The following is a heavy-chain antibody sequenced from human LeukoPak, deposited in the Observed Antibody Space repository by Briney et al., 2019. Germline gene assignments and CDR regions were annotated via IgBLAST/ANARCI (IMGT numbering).Heavy chain of an antibody. CDR3: TTDGGGKSRPYYFDY. D-gene: IGHD3-16*01. CDR2: IKSKIDGGTT. Sequence: GGSLRLSCAASGFTFSNAWMSWVRQAPGKGLEWVGRIKSKIDGGTTDYAAPVKGRFTISRDDSKNTLYLQMNSLKTEYTAVYYCTTDGGGKSRPYYFDYWGQGTLVTVSS. V-gene: IGHV3-15*01. CDR1: GFTFSNAW. J-gene: IGHJ4*02.